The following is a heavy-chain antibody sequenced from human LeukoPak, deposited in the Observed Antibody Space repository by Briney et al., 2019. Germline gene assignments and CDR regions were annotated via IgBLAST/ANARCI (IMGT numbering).Heavy chain of an antibody. CDR3: ARDPTTVTTRGDY. V-gene: IGHV1-69*04. D-gene: IGHD4-17*01. CDR2: IIPILGIA. CDR1: GGTFSSYA. Sequence: EASVKVSCKASGGTFSSYAISWVRQAPGQGLEWMGRIIPILGIANYAQKFQGRVTITADKSTSTAYMELSSLRSEDTAVYYCARDPTTVTTRGDYWGQGTLVTVSS. J-gene: IGHJ4*02.